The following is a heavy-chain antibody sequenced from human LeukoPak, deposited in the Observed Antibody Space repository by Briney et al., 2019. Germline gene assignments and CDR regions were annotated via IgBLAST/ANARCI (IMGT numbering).Heavy chain of an antibody. D-gene: IGHD3-3*01. CDR2: VYYRGNT. CDR1: GGSISSTTYY. Sequence: PSETLSLTCTVSGGSISSTTYYWGWLRQPPGKGLEWIGSVYYRGNTYYNPSLESRVTISVVTSKSQFSLRLRSVTAADTSVYYCARLWSGLRPPDYWGQGTLVTVSS. V-gene: IGHV4-39*01. CDR3: ARLWSGLRPPDY. J-gene: IGHJ4*02.